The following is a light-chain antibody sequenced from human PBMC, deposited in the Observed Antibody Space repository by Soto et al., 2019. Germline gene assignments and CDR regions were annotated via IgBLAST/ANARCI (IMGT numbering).Light chain of an antibody. J-gene: IGKJ4*01. CDR2: GAS. CDR1: QSVDSN. Sequence: EIVMTQSPATLSVSPGDGATLSCRASQSVDSNLAWYQQKPGQTPRLLMYGASTRHTGIPARFSGSGSGTDFTLSIISLQSEDSAVYYCQQYNDWPLTFGPGTKVEIK. V-gene: IGKV3D-15*01. CDR3: QQYNDWPLT.